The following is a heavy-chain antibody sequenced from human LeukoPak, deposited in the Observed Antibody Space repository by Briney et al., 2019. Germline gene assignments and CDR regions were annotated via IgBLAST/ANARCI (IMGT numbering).Heavy chain of an antibody. Sequence: SETLSLTCTVSGGSISSYYWSWIRQPAGKGLEWIGRIYTSGSTNYNPSLKSRVTMSVDTSKNQFSLKLSSVTAADTAVYYCARKHALGYCSGGSCYHLGRWFDPWGQGTLVTVSS. CDR1: GGSISSYY. V-gene: IGHV4-4*07. D-gene: IGHD2-15*01. CDR3: ARKHALGYCSGGSCYHLGRWFDP. J-gene: IGHJ5*02. CDR2: IYTSGST.